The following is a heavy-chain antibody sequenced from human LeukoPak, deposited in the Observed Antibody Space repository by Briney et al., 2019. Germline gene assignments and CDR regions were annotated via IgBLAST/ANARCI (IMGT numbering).Heavy chain of an antibody. CDR3: AIHEGYYYDSSGPHAFDI. J-gene: IGHJ3*02. CDR1: GYTFTSYD. Sequence: VASVKVSCKASGYTFTSYDINWVRQATGQGLEWMGWMNPNSGNTGYAQKFQGRVTITADKSTSTAYMELSSLRSEDTAVYYCAIHEGYYYDSSGPHAFDIWGQGTMVTVSS. V-gene: IGHV1-8*03. CDR2: MNPNSGNT. D-gene: IGHD3-22*01.